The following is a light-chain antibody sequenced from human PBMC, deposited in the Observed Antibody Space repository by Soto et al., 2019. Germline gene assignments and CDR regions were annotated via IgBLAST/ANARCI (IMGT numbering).Light chain of an antibody. CDR1: QDVSNY. V-gene: IGKV1-33*01. Sequence: DIQMTQSPSSLSASIGDMVTITCKASQDVSNYLNWYLQKPGKAPKLLIYGASNLETGVPSRFTGSGSGTYFTFTISTLQPEDIGTYFCQQYYGQYYTLPITFGHGTRLEIK. CDR2: GAS. CDR3: QQYYGQYYTLPIT. J-gene: IGKJ5*01.